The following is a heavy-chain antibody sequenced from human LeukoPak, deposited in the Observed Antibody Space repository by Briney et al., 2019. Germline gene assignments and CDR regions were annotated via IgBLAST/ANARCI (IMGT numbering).Heavy chain of an antibody. CDR2: IYYSGST. V-gene: IGHV4-30-4*07. CDR3: ARELRDGYKAAD. D-gene: IGHD5-24*01. CDR1: GGSISSGGYS. J-gene: IGHJ4*02. Sequence: SETLSLTCAVSGGSISSGGYSWSWIRQPPGKGLEWIGYIYYSGSTYYNPSLKSRLTISVDTSKNQFSLKLSSVTAADTAVYYCARELRDGYKAADWGQGTLVTVSS.